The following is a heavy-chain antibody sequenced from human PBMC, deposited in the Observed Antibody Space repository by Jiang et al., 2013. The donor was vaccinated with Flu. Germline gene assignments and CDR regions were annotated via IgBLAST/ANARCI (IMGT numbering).Heavy chain of an antibody. D-gene: IGHD1-1*01. V-gene: IGHV3-30*03. J-gene: IGHJ4*02. CDR2: ISYDGSNK. CDR1: GFTFSSYG. CDR3: ARDRYNLDY. Sequence: SGFTFSSYGMHWVRQAPGKGLEWVAVISYDGSNKYYADSVKGRFTISRDNSKNTLYLQMNSLRAEDTAVYYCARDRYNLDYWGQGTLVTVSS.